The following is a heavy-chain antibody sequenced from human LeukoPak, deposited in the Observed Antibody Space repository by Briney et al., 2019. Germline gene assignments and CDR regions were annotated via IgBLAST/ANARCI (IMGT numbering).Heavy chain of an antibody. Sequence: GGSLRLSCVASGFTFSDYAMNWVRRAPGKGLEWVSTFKTNSGQVYYAESVRGRFTISRVNSKNTLYLRMNSLRAEDTAVYYCARGTAMGLIYFDYWGQGTLVTVSS. CDR2: FKTNSGQV. D-gene: IGHD5-18*01. CDR1: GFTFSDYA. CDR3: ARGTAMGLIYFDY. V-gene: IGHV3-23*01. J-gene: IGHJ4*02.